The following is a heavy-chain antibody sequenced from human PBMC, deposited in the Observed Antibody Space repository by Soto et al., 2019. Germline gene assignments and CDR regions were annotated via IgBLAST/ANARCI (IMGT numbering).Heavy chain of an antibody. Sequence: PGGSLRLSCAASEVNFSSYAINWVRQAPGKGLEWVSAISGSGGSTYYADSVKGRFTISRDNSKNTLYLQMNSLRAEDTAVYYCAKVESFGSFDYWGQGTLVTVSS. V-gene: IGHV3-23*01. CDR2: ISGSGGST. CDR3: AKVESFGSFDY. D-gene: IGHD3-10*01. J-gene: IGHJ4*02. CDR1: EVNFSSYA.